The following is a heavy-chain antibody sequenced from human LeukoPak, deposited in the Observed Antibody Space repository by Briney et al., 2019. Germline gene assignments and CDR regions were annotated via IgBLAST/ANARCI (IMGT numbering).Heavy chain of an antibody. J-gene: IGHJ5*02. CDR1: GYTFTSYG. D-gene: IGHD6-19*01. Sequence: ASVKVSCKASGYTFTSYGISWVRQAPGQGLEWMGWISAYNGNTNYAQKLQGRVTMTTDTSTSTAYMELRSLRSDDTAVYYCARVGAVAGPGGWFDPWGQRTLGTVSS. CDR2: ISAYNGNT. CDR3: ARVGAVAGPGGWFDP. V-gene: IGHV1-18*01.